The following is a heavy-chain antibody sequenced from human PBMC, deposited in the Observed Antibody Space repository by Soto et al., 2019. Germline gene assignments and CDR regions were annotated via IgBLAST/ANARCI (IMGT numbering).Heavy chain of an antibody. D-gene: IGHD5-18*01. CDR2: ISYSGTT. V-gene: IGHV4-30-4*01. J-gene: IGHJ5*02. Sequence: QVQLKESGPGLVKPSQTLSLTCTVSGDSISSINNYWSWIRQPPGEGLEWIGFISYSGTTSYSPSLKSRVAISLDTSKNQFSLSLNFVTAADTAVYYCARGRGYSYGLDPWGQGSLVTVSS. CDR1: GDSISSINNY. CDR3: ARGRGYSYGLDP.